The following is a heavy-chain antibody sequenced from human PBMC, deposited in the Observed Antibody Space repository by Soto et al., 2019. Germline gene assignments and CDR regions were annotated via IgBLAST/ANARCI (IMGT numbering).Heavy chain of an antibody. CDR1: GYSFTTYG. Sequence: QVQLVQSGGEVKKPGASVKVSCKTSGYSFTTYGISWVRQAPGHGLEWMGWIIGYNGNTNYAQKFQGRVTMTTDTSTSTAYMELRSLRSDDTAVYYCAREGPAPYYYYGMDVWGQGSTVAVSS. V-gene: IGHV1-18*01. CDR3: AREGPAPYYYYGMDV. J-gene: IGHJ6*02. CDR2: IIGYNGNT.